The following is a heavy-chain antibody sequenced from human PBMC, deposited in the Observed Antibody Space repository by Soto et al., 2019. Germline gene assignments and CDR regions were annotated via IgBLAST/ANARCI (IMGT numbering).Heavy chain of an antibody. CDR2: IYHSGTT. CDR3: ARAHYGDYGYGMDV. J-gene: IGHJ6*02. Sequence: PSETLSLTCAVSGGSISSGGYSWSWIRQPPGKGLEWIGYIYHSGTTYYNPSLKSRVTISVDRSKNQISLKLSSVTAADTAVYYCARAHYGDYGYGMDVWGQGTTVTVS. V-gene: IGHV4-30-2*01. D-gene: IGHD4-17*01. CDR1: GGSISSGGYS.